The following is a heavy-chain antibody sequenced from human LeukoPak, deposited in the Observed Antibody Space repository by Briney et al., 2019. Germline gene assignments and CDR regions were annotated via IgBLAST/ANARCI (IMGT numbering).Heavy chain of an antibody. Sequence: SETLSLTCTVSGGSISSFHWSWIRQPPGRGLEWIGFNHNTGSTNYNPSLNSRVTISVDTSKNQFSLKLSSVTAADTAVYYCARHVHCSGGSCYRHGMDGWGQGTTVTVSS. CDR3: ARHVHCSGGSCYRHGMDG. CDR1: GGSISSFH. D-gene: IGHD2-15*01. J-gene: IGHJ6*02. CDR2: NHNTGST. V-gene: IGHV4-59*08.